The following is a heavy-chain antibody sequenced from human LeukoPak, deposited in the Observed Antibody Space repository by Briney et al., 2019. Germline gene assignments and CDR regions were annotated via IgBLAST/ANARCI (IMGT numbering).Heavy chain of an antibody. V-gene: IGHV3-21*01. J-gene: IGHJ4*02. CDR1: GFTFSSYS. Sequence: GGSLRLSCAASGFTFSSYSMNWVRQAPGKGLEWVSSISSSSSYIYYADSVKGRFTISRDNAKNSLYLQMNSLRAEDTAVYYCARGSGWYYFDYWGQGTLVTVSS. CDR2: ISSSSSYI. CDR3: ARGSGWYYFDY. D-gene: IGHD6-19*01.